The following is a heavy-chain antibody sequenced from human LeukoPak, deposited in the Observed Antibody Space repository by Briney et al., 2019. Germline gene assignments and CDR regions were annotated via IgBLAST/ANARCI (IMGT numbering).Heavy chain of an antibody. V-gene: IGHV3-21*01. D-gene: IGHD3-10*01. CDR1: GFTFSHYP. CDR3: ARAMVRTPDYYYGMDV. Sequence: GGSLRLSCVASGFTFSHYPMHWVRQAPGKGLEWVSSISSSSSYIYYADSVKGRFTISRDNAKNSLYLQMNSLRAEDTAVYYCARAMVRTPDYYYGMDVWGQGTTVTVSS. CDR2: ISSSSSYI. J-gene: IGHJ6*02.